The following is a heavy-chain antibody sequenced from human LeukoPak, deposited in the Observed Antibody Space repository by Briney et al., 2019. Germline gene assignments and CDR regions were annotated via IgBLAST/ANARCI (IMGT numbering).Heavy chain of an antibody. Sequence: PGGSLRLSCAAAGFTFSSYSMNWVRQAPGKGLEWVSYISRSSSTIYYADSVKGRFTISRDNAKNSLHLQMNSLRDEDTAVYYCARPRSGHLFDYWGQGTLVTVSS. CDR3: ARPRSGHLFDY. V-gene: IGHV3-48*02. CDR1: GFTFSSYS. J-gene: IGHJ4*02. D-gene: IGHD3-10*01. CDR2: ISRSSSTI.